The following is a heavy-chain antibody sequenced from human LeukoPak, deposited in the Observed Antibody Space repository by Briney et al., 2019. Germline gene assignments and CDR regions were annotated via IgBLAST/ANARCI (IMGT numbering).Heavy chain of an antibody. CDR2: ITDRGGST. CDR3: AKDTSARRGSLNG. Sequence: GGSLRLSCTASGFTFSSYAMSWVRQAPGKGLEGVSAITDRGGSTSYADSVRGRFTISRDNSKNTLYLQMNSLRAEDTAVYYCAKDTSARRGSLNGWGQGTLVTVSS. CDR1: GFTFSSYA. J-gene: IGHJ4*02. D-gene: IGHD3-16*02. V-gene: IGHV3-23*01.